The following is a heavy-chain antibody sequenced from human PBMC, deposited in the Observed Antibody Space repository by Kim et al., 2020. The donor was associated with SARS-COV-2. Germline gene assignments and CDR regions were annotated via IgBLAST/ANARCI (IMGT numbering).Heavy chain of an antibody. V-gene: IGHV3-23*01. J-gene: IGHJ5*02. CDR1: GFTFSSYA. CDR2: ISSST. CDR3: AKDGGTVVQGVIIKFDWFDP. D-gene: IGHD3-10*01. Sequence: GGSLRLSCAASGFTFSSYAMSWVRQAPGKGLEWVSTISSSTYYADSVKGRFTISRDNSKNTLYLQMNSLRAEDTAVYYCAKDGGTVVQGVIIKFDWFDPWGQGTLVTVSS.